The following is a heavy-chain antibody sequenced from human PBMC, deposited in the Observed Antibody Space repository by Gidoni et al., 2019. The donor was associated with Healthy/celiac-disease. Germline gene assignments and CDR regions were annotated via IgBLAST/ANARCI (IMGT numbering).Heavy chain of an antibody. CDR1: GFPFTSSA. J-gene: IGHJ6*02. CDR2: IVVGSGNT. Sequence: HMQLVHSGPEVPKPGTSVQVSCKASGFPFTSSAVQWVRQSRGQRLEWIGWIVVGSGNTNYAQKFQERVTITRDMSTSTAYMELSSLRSEDTAVYYWASDPGIAVAGTWNYYYGMDVWGQGTTVTVSS. CDR3: ASDPGIAVAGTWNYYYGMDV. V-gene: IGHV1-58*01. D-gene: IGHD6-19*01.